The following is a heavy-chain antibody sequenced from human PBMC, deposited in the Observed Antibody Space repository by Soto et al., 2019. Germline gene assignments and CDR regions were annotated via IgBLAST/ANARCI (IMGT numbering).Heavy chain of an antibody. J-gene: IGHJ5*02. Sequence: QLQLQESGPGLVKPSETLSLTCTVSGGSISSSSYYWGWIRQPPGKGLEWIGSIYYSGSTYYNPSRKSRVALSVDTSKSQFSLKLSAVSAADTAVYYGARPSRRFGESAWCDPWGQGTLVTVSS. CDR3: ARPSRRFGESAWCDP. V-gene: IGHV4-39*01. D-gene: IGHD3-10*01. CDR1: GGSISSSSYY. CDR2: IYYSGST.